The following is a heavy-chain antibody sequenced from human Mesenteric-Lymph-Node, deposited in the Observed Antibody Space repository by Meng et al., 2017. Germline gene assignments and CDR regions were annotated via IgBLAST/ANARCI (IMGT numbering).Heavy chain of an antibody. CDR1: GFTFSNYP. V-gene: IGHV3-7*01. CDR2: IKQDGSEK. J-gene: IGHJ4*02. CDR3: ARATTSGYYDILTGYYLPYYFDY. Sequence: GESLKISCAASGFTFSNYPLSWVRQAPGKGLEWVANIKQDGSEKYYVDSVKGRFTISRDNAKNSLYLQMNSLRAEDTAVYYCARATTSGYYDILTGYYLPYYFDYWGQGTLVTVSS. D-gene: IGHD3-9*01.